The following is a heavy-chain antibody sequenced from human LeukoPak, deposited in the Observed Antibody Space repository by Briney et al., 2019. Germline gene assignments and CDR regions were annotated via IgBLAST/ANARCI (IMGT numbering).Heavy chain of an antibody. CDR3: ARGYCSGGSCYGYYYMDV. Sequence: SSETLSLTCSVSGGSISSSAYYWGWIRQPPGKGLEWIGNIYYSGSTYYNPSLKSRVTISLNTSKNQFSLELISVTAADTAVYYCARGYCSGGSCYGYYYMDVWGKGTTVTISS. J-gene: IGHJ6*03. V-gene: IGHV4-39*01. CDR2: IYYSGST. CDR1: GGSISSSAYY. D-gene: IGHD2-15*01.